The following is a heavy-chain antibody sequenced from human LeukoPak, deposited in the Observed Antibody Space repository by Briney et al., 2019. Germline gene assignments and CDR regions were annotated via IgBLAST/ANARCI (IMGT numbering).Heavy chain of an antibody. CDR2: IYHSGST. CDR1: SYSISSGYY. V-gene: IGHV4-38-2*02. Sequence: SETLSLTCTVSSYSISSGYYWGWIRQPPGKGLEWIGSIYHSGSTYYNPSLKSRVTISVDTSKNQFSLKLSSVTAADTAVYYCARVYKIFGVVPWYYMDVWGKGTTVTISS. J-gene: IGHJ6*03. D-gene: IGHD3-3*01. CDR3: ARVYKIFGVVPWYYMDV.